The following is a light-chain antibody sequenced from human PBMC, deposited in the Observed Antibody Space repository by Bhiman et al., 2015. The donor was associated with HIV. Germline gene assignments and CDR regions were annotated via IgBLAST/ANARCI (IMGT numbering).Light chain of an antibody. J-gene: IGLJ1*01. V-gene: IGLV2-14*03. CDR3: SSLTSSITYV. CDR2: DVS. CDR1: SSDIAAYNY. Sequence: QSALTQPASVSGSPGQSITISCTGTSSDIAAYNYVSWYQQHPGKAPKLLIYDVSNRPSGVSNRFSGSKSGNTASLTISGLQAEDEADYYCSSLTSSITYVFGTGTNVTVL.